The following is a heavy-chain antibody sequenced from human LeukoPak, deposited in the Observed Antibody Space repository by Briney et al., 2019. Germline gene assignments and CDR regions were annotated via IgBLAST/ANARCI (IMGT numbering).Heavy chain of an antibody. J-gene: IGHJ4*02. V-gene: IGHV3-64*01. CDR2: IISNGGST. Sequence: GGCLRLACAAYGFTFSSYSMHWVRQAAGKWLEYVSAIISNGGSTYYANYVQGRFTITRDNSKNTLYLQMGSLRADDMAVYYCARGQGETAKIYRFDYWGQGTLVTVSS. CDR3: ARGQGETAKIYRFDY. CDR1: GFTFSSYS. D-gene: IGHD2-21*02.